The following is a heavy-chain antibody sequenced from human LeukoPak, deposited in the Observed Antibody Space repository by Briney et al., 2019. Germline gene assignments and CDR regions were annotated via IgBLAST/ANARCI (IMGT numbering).Heavy chain of an antibody. CDR1: GFTFSSYG. CDR2: INQDGSEK. J-gene: IGHJ4*02. V-gene: IGHV3-7*01. CDR3: ARARYCDY. D-gene: IGHD2-15*01. Sequence: PGGSLRLSCAASGFTFSSYGMHWVRQAPGKGLEWVANINQDGSEKNYVDSVKGRFTISRDNAKNSLYLQVNSLRAEDTAVYYCARARYCDYWGQGTLVTVSS.